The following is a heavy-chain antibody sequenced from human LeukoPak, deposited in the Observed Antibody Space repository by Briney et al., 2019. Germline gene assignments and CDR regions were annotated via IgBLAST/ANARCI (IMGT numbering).Heavy chain of an antibody. J-gene: IGHJ6*03. V-gene: IGHV4-34*01. D-gene: IGHD1-1*01. Sequence: SETLSLTCAVYGGSFSGYYWSWIRQPPGKGLEWIGEINHSGSTNYNPSLKSRVTISVDTSKNQFSLKLSSVTAEDTAVYYCARDRAGTTLIRHHDYYYMDVWGKGTTVTVSS. CDR2: INHSGST. CDR1: GGSFSGYY. CDR3: ARDRAGTTLIRHHDYYYMDV.